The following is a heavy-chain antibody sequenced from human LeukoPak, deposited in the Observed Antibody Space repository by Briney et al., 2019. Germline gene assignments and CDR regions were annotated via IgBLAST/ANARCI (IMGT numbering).Heavy chain of an antibody. V-gene: IGHV3-7*01. CDR2: IKQGGSEK. J-gene: IGHJ6*02. CDR1: GFTFSSYW. D-gene: IGHD3-22*01. Sequence: GGSLRLSCAASGFTFSSYWMSWVRQAPGKGLEWVANIKQGGSEKYYVDSVKGRFTISRDNAKNSLYLQMNSLRAEDTAVYYCARDYDSSGYYYYYYGMDVWGQGTTVTVSS. CDR3: ARDYDSSGYYYYYYGMDV.